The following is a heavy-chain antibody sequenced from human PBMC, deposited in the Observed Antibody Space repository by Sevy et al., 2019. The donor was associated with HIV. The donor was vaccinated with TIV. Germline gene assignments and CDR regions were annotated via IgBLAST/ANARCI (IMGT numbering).Heavy chain of an antibody. J-gene: IGHJ4*02. CDR1: GFRFIGHN. D-gene: IGHD1-26*01. Sequence: LGGSLRLSCAASGFRFIGHNMNWVRQAPGKGLEWVSSISGSSNYIYYAESRKGRFVISRDNVQDEVYLQMNSLRADDTAIYYCARGPPDGSYDYFDSWGQGTLVTVSS. V-gene: IGHV3-21*06. CDR2: ISGSSNYI. CDR3: ARGPPDGSYDYFDS.